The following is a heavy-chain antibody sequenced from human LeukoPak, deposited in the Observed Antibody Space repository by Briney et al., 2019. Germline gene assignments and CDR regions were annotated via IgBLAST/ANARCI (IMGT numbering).Heavy chain of an antibody. CDR2: ISGSGGST. J-gene: IGHJ3*02. V-gene: IGHV3-23*01. CDR1: GFTFSSYA. CDR3: AKDRSSPHGAFDI. Sequence: GGSLRLSCAASGFTFSSYAMSWVRQAPGKGLEWVSAISGSGGSTYYADSVKGRFTISRDNSKNTLYLQMNSPRAEDTAVYYRAKDRSSPHGAFDIWGQGTMVTVSS.